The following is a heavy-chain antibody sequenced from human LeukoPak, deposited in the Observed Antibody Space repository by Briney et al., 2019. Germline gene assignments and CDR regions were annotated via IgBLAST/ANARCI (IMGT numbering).Heavy chain of an antibody. CDR3: AKDRDGGSATTAKGFDH. D-gene: IGHD1-26*01. Sequence: GGSLRLSCAASGFIFSNYGMSWVRQAPGKGLEWVSGISTSGGRTYYADSVKGRFTISRDNSKNTLYLQMNSLGAEDTAIYYCAKDRDGGSATTAKGFDHWAQGARVTVSS. CDR2: ISTSGGRT. J-gene: IGHJ4*02. CDR1: GFIFSNYG. V-gene: IGHV3-23*01.